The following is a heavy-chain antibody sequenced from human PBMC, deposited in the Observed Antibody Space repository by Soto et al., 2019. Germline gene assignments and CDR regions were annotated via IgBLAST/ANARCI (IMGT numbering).Heavy chain of an antibody. V-gene: IGHV1-69*01. D-gene: IGHD1-20*01. CDR1: GGTFSGYA. Sequence: QAQLMQSGAEVKKPGSSVKVSCKASGGTFSGYAINWVRQAPGQGLEWMGGIIPLLGITDYGQKFQGRITXAADESTGTAYMDXXGXXXXXXXVXXXARDPRSITGTTSSEDXXHXGQGTLV. CDR2: IIPLLGIT. CDR3: ARDPRSITGTTSSEDXXH. J-gene: IGHJ1*01.